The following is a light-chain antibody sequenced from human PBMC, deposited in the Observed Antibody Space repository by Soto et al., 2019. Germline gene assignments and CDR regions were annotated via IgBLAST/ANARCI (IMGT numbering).Light chain of an antibody. CDR3: QQVHTSPVT. Sequence: DIQMTQSPSSLSASVGDRVIITCRADQNIGAYLNWYQHKPGQAPRLLIFFASSLQTGVPSRFSGSGSGTHFSFAINNLQPEDFATYYCQQVHTSPVTFGQGTKVEMK. CDR2: FAS. J-gene: IGKJ1*01. CDR1: QNIGAY. V-gene: IGKV1-39*01.